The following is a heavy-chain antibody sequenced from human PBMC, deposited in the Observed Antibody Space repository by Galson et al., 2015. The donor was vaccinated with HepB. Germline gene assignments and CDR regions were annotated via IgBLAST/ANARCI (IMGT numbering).Heavy chain of an antibody. Sequence: SETLSLTCTVSGGSISSSSYYWGWIRQPPGKGLEWIGSIYYSGSTYYNPSLKSRVTISVDTSKNQFSLKLSSVTAADTAVYYCARHVLYYYDSSGTLFDYWGQGTLVTVSS. D-gene: IGHD3-22*01. V-gene: IGHV4-39*01. CDR3: ARHVLYYYDSSGTLFDY. J-gene: IGHJ4*02. CDR1: GGSISSSSYY. CDR2: IYYSGST.